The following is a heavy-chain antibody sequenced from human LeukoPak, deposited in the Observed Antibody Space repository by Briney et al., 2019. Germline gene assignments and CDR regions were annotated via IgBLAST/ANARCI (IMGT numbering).Heavy chain of an antibody. D-gene: IGHD3-10*01. CDR2: ISSGSSFT. CDR3: ARDSSGSDHFDN. Sequence: PGGSLRLSCAASGFXFSSYSINWVRQAPGKGLEWVSSISSGSSFTYYADSVKGRFTISRDNAKYSLYLQMNSLRAEDTAVYYCARDSSGSDHFDNWGQGTLVTVSS. CDR1: GFXFSSYS. J-gene: IGHJ4*02. V-gene: IGHV3-21*01.